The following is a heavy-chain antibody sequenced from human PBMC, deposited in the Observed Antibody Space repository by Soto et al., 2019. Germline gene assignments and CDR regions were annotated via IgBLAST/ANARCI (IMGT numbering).Heavy chain of an antibody. J-gene: IGHJ4*02. CDR1: GGTLSSFINYP. Sequence: QMQLVQSGAEVKKPGSSVKVSCKASGGTLSSFINYPINWVRQAPGQGLEWMGGIVPNVGTVNYAQKFQGRVTITADKPTGTAYMELSSLRSEDTALYYCARRDTSGFLRYFDNLGQGTLVTVSS. V-gene: IGHV1-69*06. D-gene: IGHD3-3*01. CDR2: IVPNVGTV. CDR3: ARRDTSGFLRYFDN.